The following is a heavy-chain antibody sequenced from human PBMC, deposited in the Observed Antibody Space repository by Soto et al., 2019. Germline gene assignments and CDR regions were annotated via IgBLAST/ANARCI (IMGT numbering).Heavy chain of an antibody. CDR2: VNSDGSTT. V-gene: IGHV3-74*01. CDR1: GFIFNNYW. J-gene: IGHJ5*02. Sequence: EVQLVESGGGLVQPGGSMRLSCAASGFIFNNYWMHWVRQVPGKGLVWVSRVNSDGSTTNYADSVKGRFTISRDNAKNTLFLQMNILRVEETDVYYCARGKYYDVSTGYSTFDPWGQGVPVTVAS. CDR3: ARGKYYDVSTGYSTFDP. D-gene: IGHD3-9*01.